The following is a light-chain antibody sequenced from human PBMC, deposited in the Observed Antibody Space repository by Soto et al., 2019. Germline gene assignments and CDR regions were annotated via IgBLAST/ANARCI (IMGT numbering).Light chain of an antibody. V-gene: IGKV3-15*01. CDR3: QQFRNWPWT. J-gene: IGKJ1*01. Sequence: EVVLTQSPGTLSLSSGERATLSCRASQSVSSNLAWYQQKPGQAPRLLIYGASTRATGIPARFSGSGSGTEFTLTISSLQSEDFAVYYCQQFRNWPWTFGQGPRWIS. CDR2: GAS. CDR1: QSVSSN.